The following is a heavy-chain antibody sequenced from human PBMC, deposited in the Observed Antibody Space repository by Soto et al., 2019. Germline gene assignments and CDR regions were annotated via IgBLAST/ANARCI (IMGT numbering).Heavy chain of an antibody. CDR1: RYSFTDYP. V-gene: IGHV1-3*01. Sequence: QVQVVQSGAEVKKPGASVKVSCMTSRYSFTDYPIHWVRQAPGQRLEWMGWIIAANGNTKYSQKLRGRVTITRDTSATTAYMKLNNLPSEDTAVYYCVRGSGSLFPSLASWGQGTLVTVPS. CDR3: VRGSGSLFPSLAS. J-gene: IGHJ5*02. CDR2: IIAANGNT. D-gene: IGHD1-26*01.